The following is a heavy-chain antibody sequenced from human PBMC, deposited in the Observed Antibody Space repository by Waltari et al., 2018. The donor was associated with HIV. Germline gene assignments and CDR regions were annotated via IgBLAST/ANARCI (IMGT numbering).Heavy chain of an antibody. V-gene: IGHV1-2*06. D-gene: IGHD3-10*01. CDR2: INCNTGAT. Sequence: QVHLVESGPEVKKPGASVKVSCKASGYTFSDYYMHWVRQAPGQGLEWVGLINCNTGATDYAQKFQGGVTITRDTSITTVYMELSSLRSDDTAVYYCARSRRLPYNDHYYFGMDVWGQGTTVTVSS. CDR1: GYTFSDYY. CDR3: ARSRRLPYNDHYYFGMDV. J-gene: IGHJ6*02.